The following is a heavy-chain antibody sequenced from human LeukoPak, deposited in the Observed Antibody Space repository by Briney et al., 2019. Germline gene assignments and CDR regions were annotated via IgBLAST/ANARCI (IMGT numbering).Heavy chain of an antibody. Sequence: PGGSLRLSCAASGFTFSSYGMHWVRQAPSKGLEWVAFIRYDGSNKYYADSVKGRFTISRDNSKNTLYLQMNSLRAEDTAVYYRAKDHGHFWSGYPDYWGPGTLVTVSS. D-gene: IGHD3-3*02. V-gene: IGHV3-30*02. J-gene: IGHJ4*02. CDR3: AKDHGHFWSGYPDY. CDR1: GFTFSSYG. CDR2: IRYDGSNK.